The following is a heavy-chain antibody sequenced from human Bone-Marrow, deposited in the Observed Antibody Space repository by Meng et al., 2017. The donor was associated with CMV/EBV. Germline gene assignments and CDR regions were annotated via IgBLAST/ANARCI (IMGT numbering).Heavy chain of an antibody. V-gene: IGHV3-74*01. D-gene: IGHD1-1*01. CDR1: GFTFSSYW. Sequence: GESLKISCAASGFTFSSYWMHWVRQAPGKGLVWVSRINSDGSSTSYADSVKGRFTISRENAKNSFYLQMNSLRAGDTAVYYCARVRVQLERYYYGMDVWGQGTTVTVSS. CDR2: INSDGSST. CDR3: ARVRVQLERYYYGMDV. J-gene: IGHJ6*02.